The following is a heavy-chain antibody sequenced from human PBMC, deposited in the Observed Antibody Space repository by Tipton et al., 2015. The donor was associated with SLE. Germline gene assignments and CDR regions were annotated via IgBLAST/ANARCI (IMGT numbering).Heavy chain of an antibody. CDR2: ISYSGAT. D-gene: IGHD2-8*02. CDR1: GGSITTRSYY. V-gene: IGHV4-39*07. Sequence: TLSLTCIVSGGSITTRSYYWGWIRQPPGKGLEWIASISYSGATYYNPSLKSRVIISLDTSRNHFSLKLTSVTAADTAVYFSARDRDIVLEPVPIPPAFDIWGQGTTVTVSS. J-gene: IGHJ3*02. CDR3: ARDRDIVLEPVPIPPAFDI.